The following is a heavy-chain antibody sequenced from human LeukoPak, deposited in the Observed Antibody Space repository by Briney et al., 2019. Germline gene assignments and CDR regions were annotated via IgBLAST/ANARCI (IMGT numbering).Heavy chain of an antibody. D-gene: IGHD4-11*01. J-gene: IGHJ4*02. CDR1: GFDFSGFS. CDR3: AKAVTTEGRNFDY. Sequence: PGGSLRLSCVVSGFDFSGFSMSWVRQAPGKGLEWVAIMEEYGSYIFYVDSVKGRFIISRDNSKSTTYLQMNSLRPEDTAVYYCAKAVTTEGRNFDYWGQGTLVTVSS. V-gene: IGHV3-7*01. CDR2: MEEYGSYI.